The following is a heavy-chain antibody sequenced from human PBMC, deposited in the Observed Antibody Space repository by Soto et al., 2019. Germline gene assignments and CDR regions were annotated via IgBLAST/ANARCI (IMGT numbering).Heavy chain of an antibody. V-gene: IGHV3-11*04. D-gene: IGHD6-25*01. CDR1: GFTFSDYY. CDR3: ARGLQAGRHYYYAMDV. Sequence: PGGSLRLSCAASGFTFSDYYMSWIRQAPGKGLEWVSFISTASDTIYYIDSVKGRFTISRDNAKNSLYLQMNSLRDEDTAVYYCARGLQAGRHYYYAMDVWGQGTTVTSP. J-gene: IGHJ6*02. CDR2: ISTASDTI.